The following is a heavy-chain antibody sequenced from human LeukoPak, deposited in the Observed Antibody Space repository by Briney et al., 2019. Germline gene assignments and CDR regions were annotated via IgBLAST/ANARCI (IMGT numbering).Heavy chain of an antibody. Sequence: SETLSLTCVVSGYSISSGYYWGWIRQPPGKGLEWIGCIYPGGNTYYNPSLKSRVTISVDTSRNQFSLKLSSVTAADTAVYYCVGGSGYSGVWGQGTLVTVSS. CDR3: VGGSGYSGV. CDR2: IYPGGNT. CDR1: GYSISSGYY. V-gene: IGHV4-38-2*01. D-gene: IGHD5-18*01. J-gene: IGHJ4*02.